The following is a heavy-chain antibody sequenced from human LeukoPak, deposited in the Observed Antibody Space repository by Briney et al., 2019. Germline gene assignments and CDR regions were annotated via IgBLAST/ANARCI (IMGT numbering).Heavy chain of an antibody. CDR3: ARQRYDYVWGSYPTDAFDI. J-gene: IGHJ3*02. Sequence: PSETLSLTCTVSGGSISSYYWSWIRQPPGKGLEWIGYIYYSGSTNYNPSLKSRVTISVDTSKNQFSLKLSSVTAADTAVYYCARQRYDYVWGSYPTDAFDIWGQGTMVTVSS. D-gene: IGHD3-16*02. CDR2: IYYSGST. CDR1: GGSISSYY. V-gene: IGHV4-59*08.